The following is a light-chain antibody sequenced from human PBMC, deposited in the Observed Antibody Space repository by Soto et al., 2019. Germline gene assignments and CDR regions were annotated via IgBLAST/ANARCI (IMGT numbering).Light chain of an antibody. CDR1: EDITNY. Sequence: DIQMTQSPSTLSASVGDKVTITCQADEDITNYLNWYQQKAGKAPKLLIYDASSLETGVPSRFSGSGSGTEFTFTISSLQPEDIATYYCQQYDYLPYTFGQGTKLEIK. CDR3: QQYDYLPYT. V-gene: IGKV1-33*01. J-gene: IGKJ2*01. CDR2: DAS.